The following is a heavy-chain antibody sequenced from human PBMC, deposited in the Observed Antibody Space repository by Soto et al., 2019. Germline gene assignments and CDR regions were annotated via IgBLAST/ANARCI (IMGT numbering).Heavy chain of an antibody. CDR3: ARDTISPEYYYYGMDV. J-gene: IGHJ6*02. Sequence: QVQLQESGPGLVKPSQTLSLTCTVSGGSISSGDYYWSWIRQPPGKGLEWIGYIYYSGSTYYNPSLKSRVTISVDTSKNQFSLKLSSVTAADTAVYYCARDTISPEYYYYGMDVWGQGTTVTVSS. CDR1: GGSISSGDYY. V-gene: IGHV4-30-4*01. CDR2: IYYSGST. D-gene: IGHD3-3*01.